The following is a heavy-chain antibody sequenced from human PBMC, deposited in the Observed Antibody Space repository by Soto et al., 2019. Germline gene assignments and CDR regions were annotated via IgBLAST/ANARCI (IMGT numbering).Heavy chain of an antibody. V-gene: IGHV1-69*02. CDR3: ARPTSTGTTSGYYFDY. CDR2: IIPILDIT. Sequence: QVQLVQSGAEVKKPGSSVKVSCKASGGTFSSYPISWVRQAPGQGLEWMGRIIPILDITDYAQRFQGRVTITADKSTSTAYMELSSLSYDDTAVYYCARPTSTGTTSGYYFDYWGQGTLVTVSS. J-gene: IGHJ4*02. CDR1: GGTFSSYP. D-gene: IGHD1-7*01.